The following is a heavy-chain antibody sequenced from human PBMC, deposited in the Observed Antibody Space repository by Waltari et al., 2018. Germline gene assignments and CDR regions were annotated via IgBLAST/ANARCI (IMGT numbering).Heavy chain of an antibody. CDR1: GFTFSNSA. CDR2: SSGGGATT. V-gene: IGHV3-23*01. CDR3: AKEGGRWLVANWVDF. Sequence: EAQLLESGGDFVHPGGSLRLSCVVSGFTFSNSAMSWVRQAPGKGLVGVAGSSGGGATTYSTAAVRGRVTISRDNAKNMWYLQMGSLRGDDTAVYYCAKEGGRWLVANWVDFWGQGTLVTVSS. J-gene: IGHJ5*01. D-gene: IGHD6-19*01.